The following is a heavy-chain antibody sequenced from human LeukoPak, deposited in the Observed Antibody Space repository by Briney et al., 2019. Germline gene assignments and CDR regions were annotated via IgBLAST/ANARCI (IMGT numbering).Heavy chain of an antibody. CDR3: ARGRYSSGWYPYYYYMDV. CDR1: GGSSSGYY. J-gene: IGHJ6*03. V-gene: IGHV4-34*01. Sequence: SETLSLTCAVYGGSSSGYYWSWLRQPPGKGLEWIGEINHSGSTNYNPSLKSRVTISVDTSKNQFSLKLSSVTAADTAVYYCARGRYSSGWYPYYYYMDVWGKGTTVTVSS. D-gene: IGHD6-19*01. CDR2: INHSGST.